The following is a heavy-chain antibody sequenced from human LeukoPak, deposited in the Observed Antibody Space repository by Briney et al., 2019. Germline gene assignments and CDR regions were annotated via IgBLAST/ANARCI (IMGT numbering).Heavy chain of an antibody. J-gene: IGHJ4*02. CDR3: AKELEDIVVVVAAAGYFDY. Sequence: GGSLRLSCAASGFTFSSYAMSWVRQAPGKGLEWVSAISGSGGSTYYADSVKGRFTISRDNSKNKLYLQMNSLTAKDTAVYYCAKELEDIVVVVAAAGYFDYWGQGTLVTVX. CDR2: ISGSGGST. V-gene: IGHV3-23*01. D-gene: IGHD2-15*01. CDR1: GFTFSSYA.